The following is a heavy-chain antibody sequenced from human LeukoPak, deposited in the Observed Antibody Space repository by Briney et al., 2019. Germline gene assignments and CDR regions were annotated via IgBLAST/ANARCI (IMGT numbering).Heavy chain of an antibody. J-gene: IGHJ3*02. CDR1: GGTLSRYA. CDR2: IIPILGTA. D-gene: IGHD6-13*01. V-gene: IGHV1-69*13. Sequence: GASVKVSCKASGGTLSRYAISWVRQAPGQGLEWMGGIIPILGTANYAQKFQGRVTITADESTGTAYMELSSLRSDDTAVYNCATRYSSSWPDAFDIWGQGTMVTVSS. CDR3: ATRYSSSWPDAFDI.